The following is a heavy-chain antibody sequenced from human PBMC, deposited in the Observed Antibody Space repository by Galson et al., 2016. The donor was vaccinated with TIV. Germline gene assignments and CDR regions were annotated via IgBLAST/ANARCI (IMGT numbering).Heavy chain of an antibody. D-gene: IGHD4-17*01. CDR1: GYAFTSYD. V-gene: IGHV1-8*02. Sequence: SVKVSCKASGYAFTSYDINWVRQATGQGLEWMGWMNPNSGNTGYAQKFRGRVTMTRNTSVRTAYMELSSLRSEETAVYHCARSGDYGDYWGQGTLVTVSS. J-gene: IGHJ4*02. CDR2: MNPNSGNT. CDR3: ARSGDYGDY.